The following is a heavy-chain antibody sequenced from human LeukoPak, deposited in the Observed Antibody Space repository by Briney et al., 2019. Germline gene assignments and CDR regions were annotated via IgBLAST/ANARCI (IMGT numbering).Heavy chain of an antibody. CDR1: GGSISSGSYY. CDR3: ARPPHSGSGSYYLPY. CDR2: IYTSGST. V-gene: IGHV4-61*02. Sequence: SETLSLTCTVSGGSISSGSYYWSWIRQPAGKGLEWIGRIYTSGSTNYNPSLKSRVTISVDTSKNQFSLKLSSVTAADTAVYYCARPPHSGSGSYYLPYWGQGSLVIVSS. J-gene: IGHJ4*02. D-gene: IGHD3-10*01.